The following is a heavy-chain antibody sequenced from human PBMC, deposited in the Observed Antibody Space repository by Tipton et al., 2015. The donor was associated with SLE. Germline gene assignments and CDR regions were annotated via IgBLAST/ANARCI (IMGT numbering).Heavy chain of an antibody. CDR2: ISTIGST. D-gene: IGHD4-17*01. J-gene: IGHJ4*02. CDR1: GGSISSGGYS. Sequence: TLSLTCAVSGGSISSGGYSWSWIRQPPGKGLEWIGYISTIGSTNYSPSLKGRVTISVDTSNNQFSLNLTSVTAADTAVYYCATYGAYGGYFDYWGQGTLVTVSS. CDR3: ATYGAYGGYFDY. V-gene: IGHV4-61*09.